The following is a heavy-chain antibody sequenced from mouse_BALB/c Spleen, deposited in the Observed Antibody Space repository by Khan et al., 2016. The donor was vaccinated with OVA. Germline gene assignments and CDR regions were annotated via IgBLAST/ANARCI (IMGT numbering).Heavy chain of an antibody. Sequence: EVELVESGGGLVQPGGSRKLSCAASGFTFSGFGMHWVRQAPEKGLEWVAFISSDSNTIYYADTVKGRFTISRDNPKNTLFLQMTSLRSEETAMYFCARTGYYYFDYWGQGTTLTGAS. CDR1: GFTFSGFG. CDR3: ARTGYYYFDY. J-gene: IGHJ2*01. V-gene: IGHV5-17*02. D-gene: IGHD2-3*01. CDR2: ISSDSNTI.